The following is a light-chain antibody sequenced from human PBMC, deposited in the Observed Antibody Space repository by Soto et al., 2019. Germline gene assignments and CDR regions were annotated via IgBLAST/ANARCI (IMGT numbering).Light chain of an antibody. CDR2: LNSDGSH. J-gene: IGLJ3*02. Sequence: QPVLTQSPSASASLGASVKLTCTLSSGHSSYAIAWHQQQPEKGPRYLMKLNSDGSHSKGDGIPDRVSGSSSGAERYLTIFSLQSEDEADYYCQTWGTGIPWVFGGGPKLTVL. CDR3: QTWGTGIPWV. CDR1: SGHSSYA. V-gene: IGLV4-69*01.